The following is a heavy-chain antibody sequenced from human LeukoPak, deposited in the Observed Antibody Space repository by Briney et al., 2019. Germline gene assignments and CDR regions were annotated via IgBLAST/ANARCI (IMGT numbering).Heavy chain of an antibody. Sequence: SETLSLTCTVSGGSISSYYWSWIRQPPGKGLEWIGYIYHSGSTNYNPSLKSRVTISVDTSKNQFSLKLSSVTAADTAVYYCARYSSSWYGGDSPPYYFDYWGQGTLVTVSS. CDR2: IYHSGST. D-gene: IGHD6-13*01. J-gene: IGHJ4*02. CDR1: GGSISSYY. V-gene: IGHV4-59*01. CDR3: ARYSSSWYGGDSPPYYFDY.